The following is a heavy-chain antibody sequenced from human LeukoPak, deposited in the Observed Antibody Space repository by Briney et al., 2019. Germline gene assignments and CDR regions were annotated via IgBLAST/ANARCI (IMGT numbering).Heavy chain of an antibody. V-gene: IGHV3-30*18. CDR2: ISYDGSNK. D-gene: IGHD6-19*01. Sequence: PGRSLRLSCAASGFTFSSYGMHWVRQAPGKGLEWVAVISYDGSNKYYADSVKGRFTISRDNSKNTLYLQMNSLRAEDTAVYYCAKPYSSGWGYYYGMDVWGQGTMVTVSS. CDR1: GFTFSSYG. CDR3: AKPYSSGWGYYYGMDV. J-gene: IGHJ6*02.